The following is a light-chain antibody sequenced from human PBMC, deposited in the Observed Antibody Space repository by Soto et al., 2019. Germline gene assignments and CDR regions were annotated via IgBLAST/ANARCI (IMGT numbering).Light chain of an antibody. J-gene: IGKJ4*01. CDR1: QGISSA. CDR3: QQFNSYLLT. V-gene: IGKV1-13*02. Sequence: AIQWTQSPSSLSASVGDRVTITCRASQGISSALAWYQQKPGKAPKLLIYDASSLESGVPSRFSGSGSGTDFTLTISRLQTEDFASYFCQQFNSYLLTFGGGTKVEIK. CDR2: DAS.